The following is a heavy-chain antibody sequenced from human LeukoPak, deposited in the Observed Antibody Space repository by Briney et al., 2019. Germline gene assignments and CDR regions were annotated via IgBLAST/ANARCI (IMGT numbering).Heavy chain of an antibody. D-gene: IGHD3-22*01. CDR2: IYYSGST. CDR3: ARDADNYYDSSGETIFDAFDI. J-gene: IGHJ3*02. CDR1: GGSISSYY. Sequence: SETLSLTCTVSGGSISSYYWSWIRQPPGKGLEWIGYIYYSGSTNYNPSLKSRVTISVDTSKNQFSLKLSSVTAADTAVYYCARDADNYYDSSGETIFDAFDIWGQGTMVTVSS. V-gene: IGHV4-59*01.